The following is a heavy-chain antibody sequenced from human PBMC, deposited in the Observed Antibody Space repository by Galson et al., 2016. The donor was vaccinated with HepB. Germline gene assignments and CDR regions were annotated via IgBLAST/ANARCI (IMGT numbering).Heavy chain of an antibody. Sequence: SETLSLTCSVSGGSVYNYYWSWVRQPPGKRLEWIGYVYYKGNTYYNAAFESRATLSVDTPRNQFLLRLRSVTAADTAVYYCVRDQGKVFDYWGQGVLVTVSS. CDR3: VRDQGKVFDY. J-gene: IGHJ4*02. CDR1: GGSVYNYY. V-gene: IGHV4-59*02. CDR2: VYYKGNT. D-gene: IGHD3-10*01.